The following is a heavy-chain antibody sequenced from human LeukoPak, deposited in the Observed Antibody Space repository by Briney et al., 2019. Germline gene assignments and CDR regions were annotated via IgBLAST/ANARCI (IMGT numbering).Heavy chain of an antibody. D-gene: IGHD3-22*01. CDR1: GYRFNAYW. Sequence: GEPLKISRKGSGYRFNAYWIAWVCQMPGKGLEWMGIIYPDDSDTRYSPSFQGQVTISADKSVRTAYLQWSSLKASDTAMYYCARPNITSYYDSRGYDAFDVWGQGTMVTVSS. V-gene: IGHV5-51*01. CDR2: IYPDDSDT. CDR3: ARPNITSYYDSRGYDAFDV. J-gene: IGHJ3*01.